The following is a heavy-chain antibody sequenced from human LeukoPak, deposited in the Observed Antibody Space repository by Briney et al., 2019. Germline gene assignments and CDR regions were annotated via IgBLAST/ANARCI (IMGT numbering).Heavy chain of an antibody. J-gene: IGHJ4*02. CDR1: GFTFSSYS. D-gene: IGHD4-23*01. CDR2: ISSSSSYI. V-gene: IGHV3-21*01. Sequence: GGSLRPSCAASGFTFSSYSMNWVRQAPGKGLEWVSSISSSSSYIYYADSVKGRFTISRDNAKNSLYLQMNSLRAEDTAVYYCARDRPTVVIDYWGQGTLVTVSS. CDR3: ARDRPTVVIDY.